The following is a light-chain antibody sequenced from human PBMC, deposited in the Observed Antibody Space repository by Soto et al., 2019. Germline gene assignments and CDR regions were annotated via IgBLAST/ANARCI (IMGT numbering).Light chain of an antibody. J-gene: IGKJ1*01. CDR3: QQYGSSPGT. V-gene: IGKV3-20*01. CDR2: GAS. Sequence: EIVLTQSPGTLSLSPGERATLSCRASQSVSSTCLAWYQQKPGQAPRLLIYGASSRATGIPERFSGSGSGTDFTLNISRLEPEDFAVYYCQQYGSSPGTFGQGTKVEIK. CDR1: QSVSSTC.